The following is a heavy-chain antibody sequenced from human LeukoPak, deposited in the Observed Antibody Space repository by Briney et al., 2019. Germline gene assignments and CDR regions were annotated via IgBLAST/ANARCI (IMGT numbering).Heavy chain of an antibody. CDR3: AREGSYYDYVWGSYRYYMDV. V-gene: IGHV3-11*04. CDR1: GFSFSDSY. CDR2: ISGSGSDI. J-gene: IGHJ6*03. Sequence: GGSLRLSCVVSGFSFSDSYMTWIRQTPGKGLESLAYISGSGSDIYYADSVKGRFTISRDNAKNSLYLQMNSLRAEDTAVYYCAREGSYYDYVWGSYRYYMDVWGKGTTVTISS. D-gene: IGHD3-16*02.